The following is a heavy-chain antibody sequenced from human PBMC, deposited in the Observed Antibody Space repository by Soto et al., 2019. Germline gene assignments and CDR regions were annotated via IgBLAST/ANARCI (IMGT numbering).Heavy chain of an antibody. CDR2: IYYSGST. J-gene: IGHJ4*02. V-gene: IGHV4-39*01. Sequence: KTSETLSLTCTVSGISVSTSDYYWGWVRQPPGKGLDWIGNIYYSGSTFYNPSLRSRVTLSVDTSKNQFSLRLNSVTAADTAVYFCAGFVVPASRNSDFDYWGQGTLVTV. D-gene: IGHD2-15*01. CDR3: AGFVVPASRNSDFDY. CDR1: GISVSTSDYY.